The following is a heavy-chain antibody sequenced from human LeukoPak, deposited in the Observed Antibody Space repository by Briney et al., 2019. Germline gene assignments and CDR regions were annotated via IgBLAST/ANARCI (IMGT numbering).Heavy chain of an antibody. CDR1: GFTFSSYS. V-gene: IGHV3-21*01. J-gene: IGHJ3*02. CDR3: ARDYYDFWSGYTDAFDI. Sequence: PGGSLRLSCAASGFTFSSYSMNWVRQAPGKGLEWVSSISSNSSYIYYADSVKGRFTISRDNAKNSLYLQMNSLRAEDTGVYYCARDYYDFWSGYTDAFDIWGQGTMVTVSS. D-gene: IGHD3-3*01. CDR2: ISSNSSYI.